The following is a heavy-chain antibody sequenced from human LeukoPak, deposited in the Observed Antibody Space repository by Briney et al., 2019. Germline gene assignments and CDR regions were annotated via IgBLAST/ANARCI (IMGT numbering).Heavy chain of an antibody. D-gene: IGHD3-3*01. CDR3: ARGVLRFLERAYNWFDP. Sequence: GASVKVSCKASGYTFTSYYMHWVRQAPGQGLEWMGIINPSGGSTSYAQKFQGRVTMTRDTSTSPVYMELSSLRSEDTAVYYCARGVLRFLERAYNWFDPWGQGTLVTVSS. J-gene: IGHJ5*02. CDR2: INPSGGST. V-gene: IGHV1-46*01. CDR1: GYTFTSYY.